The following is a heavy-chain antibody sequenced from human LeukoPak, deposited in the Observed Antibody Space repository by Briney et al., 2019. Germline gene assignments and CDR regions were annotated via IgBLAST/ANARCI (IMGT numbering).Heavy chain of an antibody. CDR2: ISSSSYI. CDR1: GFTFSSYS. J-gene: IGHJ4*02. D-gene: IGHD1-26*01. CDR3: ARGETAGATYSRY. V-gene: IGHV3-21*01. Sequence: GGSLRLSCAASGFTFSSYSMNWVRQAPGKGLEWVSSISSSSYIYYADSVKGRFTISRDNAKNSLYLQMNSLRAEDTAVYYCARGETAGATYSRYWGQGTLVTVSS.